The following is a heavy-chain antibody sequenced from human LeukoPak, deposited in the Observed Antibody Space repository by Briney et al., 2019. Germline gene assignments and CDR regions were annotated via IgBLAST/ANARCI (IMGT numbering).Heavy chain of an antibody. D-gene: IGHD3-16*01. CDR1: GSTFTGYD. Sequence: ASVKVSCKASGSTFTGYDMHWVRQAPGQGLEWMGGINPNSSGTNYTQKFQVRGTMTRDTSISTAYMELSRLRSDDTAVYYCARGVGAFDSWRQGTMVTVSS. V-gene: IGHV1-2*02. J-gene: IGHJ3*02. CDR3: ARGVGAFDS. CDR2: INPNSSGT.